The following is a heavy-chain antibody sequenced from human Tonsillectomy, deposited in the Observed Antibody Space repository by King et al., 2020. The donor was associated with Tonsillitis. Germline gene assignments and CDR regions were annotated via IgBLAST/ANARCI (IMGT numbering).Heavy chain of an antibody. V-gene: IGHV3-43*01. J-gene: IGHJ4*02. CDR3: AKGSSGYYFPDY. Sequence: VQLVESGGVVLQPGGSLRLSCAASGFPFDDYTMHWVRQAPGKGLEWVSLISWDGGSTYYADSVKGRFTISRDNSKNSLYLQMNSLRTEDTALYYCAKGSSGYYFPDYWGQGTLVTVSS. CDR2: ISWDGGST. D-gene: IGHD3-22*01. CDR1: GFPFDDYT.